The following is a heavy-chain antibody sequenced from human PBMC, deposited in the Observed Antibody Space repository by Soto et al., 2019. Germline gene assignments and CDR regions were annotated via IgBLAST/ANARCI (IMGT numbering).Heavy chain of an antibody. D-gene: IGHD4-17*01. CDR3: LYGDYN. CDR2: IRATGVT. J-gene: IGHJ4*02. V-gene: IGHV3-48*01. Sequence: EVQLVESGGDLVQPGGSLRLSCAASGITFSSHAMNWVRQAPGKGLEWVASIRATGVTYYADSVKGRFIITRDNAKDSLFLQMDSLRVEDTAVYYCLYGDYNWGQGTLVTVSS. CDR1: GITFSSHA.